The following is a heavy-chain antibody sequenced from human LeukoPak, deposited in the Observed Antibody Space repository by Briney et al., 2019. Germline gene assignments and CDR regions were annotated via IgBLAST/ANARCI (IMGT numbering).Heavy chain of an antibody. CDR2: IYTSGST. V-gene: IGHV4-61*02. Sequence: PSQTLSLPCTVSGGSISSGSYYWSWIRQPAGKGLEWIGRIYTSGSTNYNPSLKSRVTISVDTSKNQFSLKLSSVTAADTAVYYCARGLISSSWRNNWFDPWGQGTLVTVSS. D-gene: IGHD6-13*01. J-gene: IGHJ5*02. CDR3: ARGLISSSWRNNWFDP. CDR1: GGSISSGSYY.